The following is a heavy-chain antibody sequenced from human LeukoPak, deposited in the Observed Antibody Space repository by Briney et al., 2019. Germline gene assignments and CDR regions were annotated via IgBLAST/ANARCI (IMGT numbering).Heavy chain of an antibody. D-gene: IGHD2-15*01. J-gene: IGHJ1*01. V-gene: IGHV4-59*01. CDR1: GGSISSYY. Sequence: SETLSLTCTVSGGSISSYYWSWIRQPPGKGLEWIGYIYYSGSTNYNPSLKSRVTTSVDTSKKQLSLKLSSVTGADTAMYYCARVGGYCSGGTCYGYFQHWGQGTLVTVSS. CDR3: ARVGGYCSGGTCYGYFQH. CDR2: IYYSGST.